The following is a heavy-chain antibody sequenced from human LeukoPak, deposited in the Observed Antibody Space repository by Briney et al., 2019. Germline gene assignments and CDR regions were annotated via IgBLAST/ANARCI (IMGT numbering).Heavy chain of an antibody. D-gene: IGHD2-2*01. CDR3: ARKRSRITYFDD. Sequence: SETLSLTCDVSGYSIRSDNWWGWIRQPPGKGLEWIGYVYYSGSIYSNPSLKSRVTMSVDASRNQFSLKLTSVTPGDTAVYYCARKRSRITYFDDWGQGTLVTVSS. J-gene: IGHJ4*02. CDR2: VYYSGSI. CDR1: GYSIRSDNW. V-gene: IGHV4-28*05.